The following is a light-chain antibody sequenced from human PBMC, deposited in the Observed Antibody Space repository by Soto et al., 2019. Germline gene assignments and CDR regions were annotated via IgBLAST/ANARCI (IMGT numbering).Light chain of an antibody. CDR3: QQRSSWPFT. J-gene: IGKJ3*01. V-gene: IGKV3D-20*02. CDR1: QSVSSNY. Sequence: PGERATLSCRASQSVSSNYLVWYQQRIGQAPRLLIYGASSRATGIPDRFSGSGSGTDFTLTISRLEPEDFAVYYCQQRSSWPFTFGPGTRVDVK. CDR2: GAS.